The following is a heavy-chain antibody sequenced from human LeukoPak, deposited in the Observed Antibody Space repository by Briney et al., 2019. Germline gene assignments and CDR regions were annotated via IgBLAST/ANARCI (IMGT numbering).Heavy chain of an antibody. CDR1: GGSFSTYY. V-gene: IGHV4-34*01. CDR3: ASDHGQSTLLN. D-gene: IGHD4-17*01. CDR2: INHSGST. Sequence: SETLSLTCAVYGGSFSTYYWSWIRQPPGKGLEWIGEINHSGSTNYNPSLESRITISVDTSKNQFSLKLSSVTAADTALYYCASDHGQSTLLNWGQGTLVTVSS. J-gene: IGHJ4*02.